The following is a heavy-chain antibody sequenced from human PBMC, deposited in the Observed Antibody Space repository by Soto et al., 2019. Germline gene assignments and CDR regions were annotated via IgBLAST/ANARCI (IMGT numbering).Heavy chain of an antibody. CDR3: ARLLGYCSGGSCYSAYFQH. Sequence: PSETLSLTCAVYGGSFSNYYWSWIRQPPGKGLEWIGEINHSGSTNYNPSLKSRVTISVDTSKNQFSLKLSSVTAADTAVYYCARLLGYCSGGSCYSAYFQHWGQGILVLVSS. D-gene: IGHD2-15*01. V-gene: IGHV4-34*01. J-gene: IGHJ1*01. CDR1: GGSFSNYY. CDR2: INHSGST.